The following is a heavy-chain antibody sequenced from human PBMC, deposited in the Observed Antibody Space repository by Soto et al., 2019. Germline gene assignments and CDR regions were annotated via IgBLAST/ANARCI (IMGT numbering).Heavy chain of an antibody. CDR3: ARQASY. J-gene: IGHJ4*02. CDR2: VYFNGKT. CDR1: GVSISDTSYY. V-gene: IGHV4-39*01. Sequence: QLQLQESGPGLVKPSETLSLTCNVSGVSISDTSYYWGWIRQPPGKGLEWIGTVYFNGKTFYNPSLKSRLTISVDRSKNQISLRLTSVTAADTAVYYCARQASYWGQGTLVVVSS.